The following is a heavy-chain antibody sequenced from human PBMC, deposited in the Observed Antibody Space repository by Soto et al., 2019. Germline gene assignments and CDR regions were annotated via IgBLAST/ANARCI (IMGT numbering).Heavy chain of an antibody. D-gene: IGHD3-16*01. J-gene: IGHJ4*02. Sequence: QVQLVQSGAEVKKPGASVKVSCKASGYTFTSYDINWVRQATGQGLEWMGWMNPNSGNTGYAQKFQGRVTMTRNTSISTAYMELSSLRSEDTAVYYCARGMPTCGGPNFDYWGQGPLVTVSS. CDR2: MNPNSGNT. V-gene: IGHV1-8*01. CDR3: ARGMPTCGGPNFDY. CDR1: GYTFTSYD.